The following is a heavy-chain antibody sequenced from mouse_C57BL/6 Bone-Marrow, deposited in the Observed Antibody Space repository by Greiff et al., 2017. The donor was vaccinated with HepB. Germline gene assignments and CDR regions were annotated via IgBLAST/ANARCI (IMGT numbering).Heavy chain of an antibody. CDR2: IHPNSGST. CDR3: ARGGLLSAMDY. D-gene: IGHD2-1*01. CDR1: GYTFTSYW. J-gene: IGHJ4*01. V-gene: IGHV1-64*01. Sequence: QVQLQQPGAELVKPGASVKLSCKASGYTFTSYWMHWVKQRPGQGLEWIGMIHPNSGSTNYNEKFKSKATLTVHKSSSTAYMQLSSLTSEDSAVYYCARGGLLSAMDYWGQGTSVTVSS.